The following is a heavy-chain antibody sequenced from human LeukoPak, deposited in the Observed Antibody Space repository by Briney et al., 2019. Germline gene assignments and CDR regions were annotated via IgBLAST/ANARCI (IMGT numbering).Heavy chain of an antibody. Sequence: ASVKVSCKASGHTSTSHGISWVRQAPGQGLEWMGWISAYNGNTNYAQKLQGRVTMTTDTSTSTAYMELRSLRSDDTGVYYCARGFYGSGTSSAFDIWGQGTMVTVSS. CDR3: ARGFYGSGTSSAFDI. V-gene: IGHV1-18*01. CDR2: ISAYNGNT. CDR1: GHTSTSHG. D-gene: IGHD3-10*01. J-gene: IGHJ3*02.